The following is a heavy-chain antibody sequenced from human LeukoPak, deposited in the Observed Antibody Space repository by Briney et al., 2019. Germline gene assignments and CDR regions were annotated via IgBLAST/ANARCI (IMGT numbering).Heavy chain of an antibody. Sequence: GGSLRLSCAASGFTFSSYAMSWVRQAPGKGLEWVSAISGSGGSTYYADSVKGRFTISRDNAKNSVYLQMNSLGADDTAVYYCATYSILNAREFRYWGQGTLVTVTS. J-gene: IGHJ1*01. CDR1: GFTFSSYA. CDR2: ISGSGGST. CDR3: ATYSILNAREFRY. D-gene: IGHD4-11*01. V-gene: IGHV3-23*01.